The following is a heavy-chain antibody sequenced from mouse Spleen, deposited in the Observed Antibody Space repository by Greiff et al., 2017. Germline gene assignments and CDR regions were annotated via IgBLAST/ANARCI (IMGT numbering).Heavy chain of an antibody. D-gene: IGHD2-2*01. J-gene: IGHJ3*01. CDR2: SSTKANFFTT. CDR1: GFTFSDFY. V-gene: IGHV7-1*01. Sequence: EVKLVDSGRGLVQSGRSLRLSFATSGFTFSDFYMEWVRQAPGKGLVWIAASSTKANFFTTESRASVKGRFIVSRDTSQSILYLQMNALRAEDTAIYYCARDDGYPIAHWGQGTLVTVSA. CDR3: ARDDGYPIAH.